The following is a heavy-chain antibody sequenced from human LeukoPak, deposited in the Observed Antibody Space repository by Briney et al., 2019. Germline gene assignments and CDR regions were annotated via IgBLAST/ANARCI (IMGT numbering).Heavy chain of an antibody. CDR2: TIPIFGSA. CDR1: GGTFSRLA. D-gene: IGHD7-27*01. V-gene: IGHV1-69*05. J-gene: IGHJ4*02. CDR3: ARDRVDWGHDY. Sequence: SVKVSCKASGGTFSRLAISWVRQARGQGLEWMGGTIPIFGSAKYAQNLQGRVTITTDESTTTAYMELSSLRYEDTAVYYCARDRVDWGHDYWGQGTLVTVSS.